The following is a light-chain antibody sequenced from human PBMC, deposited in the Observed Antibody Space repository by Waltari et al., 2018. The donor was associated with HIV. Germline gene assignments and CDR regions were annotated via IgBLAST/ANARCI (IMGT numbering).Light chain of an antibody. CDR2: WAS. Sequence: DIVLTQSPDSLAVSLGERANINCKSSQSVLYNSNNKNHLAWYQQKPGQPPKLLIYWASARESGVPDRFSGSGSVTDFTLTISSLQAEDVAVYYCQQYYSIPFTFGPGTKVDVK. J-gene: IGKJ3*01. V-gene: IGKV4-1*01. CDR3: QQYYSIPFT. CDR1: QSVLYNSNNKNH.